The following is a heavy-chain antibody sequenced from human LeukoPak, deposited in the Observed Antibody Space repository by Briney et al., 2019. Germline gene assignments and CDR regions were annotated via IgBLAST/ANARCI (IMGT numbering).Heavy chain of an antibody. CDR1: GVSISNYS. D-gene: IGHD6-25*01. Sequence: SETLSLTCTVSGVSISNYSWSWIRQPPGKGLEWIGYICYSGSPTYSPSLKSRVTISVDTSKNQFSLILSSVTAADTAVYYCASVHSGTTLFGYWGQGTLVTVSS. J-gene: IGHJ4*02. CDR2: ICYSGSP. V-gene: IGHV4-59*01. CDR3: ASVHSGTTLFGY.